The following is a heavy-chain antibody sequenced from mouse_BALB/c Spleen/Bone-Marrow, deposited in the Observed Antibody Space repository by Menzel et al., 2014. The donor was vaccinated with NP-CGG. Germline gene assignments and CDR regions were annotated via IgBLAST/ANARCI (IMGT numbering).Heavy chain of an antibody. CDR1: GYAFTSYN. J-gene: IGHJ3*01. Sequence: EVQVVESGPELVKPGASVKVSCKASGYAFTSYNMYWVKQSHGKSLEWIGYIDPYNGGTNYYQKFKGKATLTVDKSSSTAYMHLNSLTSEDSAVYYCASYGNYGWFAYWGQGTLVTVS. CDR2: IDPYNGGT. CDR3: ASYGNYGWFAY. V-gene: IGHV1S135*01. D-gene: IGHD2-1*01.